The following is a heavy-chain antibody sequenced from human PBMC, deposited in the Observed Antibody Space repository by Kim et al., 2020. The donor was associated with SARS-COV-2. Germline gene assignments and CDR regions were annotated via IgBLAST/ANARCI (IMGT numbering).Heavy chain of an antibody. D-gene: IGHD2-2*02. J-gene: IGHJ4*02. V-gene: IGHV3-33*01. CDR2: SNK. Sequence: SNKYSADSLKSRFTISRDNSKNTLYLQMNSLIAEDTAVYYCARCPRNTGFDYWGQGTLVTVSS. CDR3: ARCPRNTGFDY.